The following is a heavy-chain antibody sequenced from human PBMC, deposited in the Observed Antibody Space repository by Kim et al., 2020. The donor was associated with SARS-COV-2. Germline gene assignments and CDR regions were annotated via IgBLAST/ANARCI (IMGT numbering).Heavy chain of an antibody. CDR1: GGSISRSSYY. D-gene: IGHD2-15*01. CDR2: IYYSGTT. Sequence: SETLSLTCTVSGGSISRSSYYWGWIRQPPGKGLEWIGSIYYSGTTYHNPSLKSRVTISVDTSKNQFSLKLSSVTAADTAVYYCAALPAGIVVVDIWGQGTMVTVSS. J-gene: IGHJ3*02. V-gene: IGHV4-39*01. CDR3: AALPAGIVVVDI.